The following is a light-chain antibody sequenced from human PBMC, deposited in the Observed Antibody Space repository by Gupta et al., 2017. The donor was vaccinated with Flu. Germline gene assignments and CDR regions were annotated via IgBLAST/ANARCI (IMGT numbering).Light chain of an antibody. V-gene: IGKV4-1*01. CDR3: QQYYSTPWT. J-gene: IGKJ1*01. Sequence: DIVMTQSPDSLAVSLGERATINCKSSQSVLYSSTNKNYLAWYQQKPGQPPKLLIYWASTRESGVPARFSGSGSGTDFTLTISSLQADDVAVYYCQQYYSTPWTFGQGTKVEIK. CDR2: WAS. CDR1: QSVLYSSTNKNY.